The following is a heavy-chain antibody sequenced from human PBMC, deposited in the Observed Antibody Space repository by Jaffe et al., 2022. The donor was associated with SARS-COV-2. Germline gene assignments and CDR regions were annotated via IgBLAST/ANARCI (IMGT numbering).Heavy chain of an antibody. CDR2: INQAGSET. Sequence: EVQLVQSGGGLVQPGGSLRLSCAASGFTLSTFWMTWVRQAPGKGLEWVASINQAGSETRYVDSVKGRFTISRDNARNSLHLQMSGLRAEDTAVYFCARVGGYNYFDFWGQGALATVSS. D-gene: IGHD6-25*01. J-gene: IGHJ4*02. V-gene: IGHV3-7*01. CDR3: ARVGGYNYFDF. CDR1: GFTLSTFW.